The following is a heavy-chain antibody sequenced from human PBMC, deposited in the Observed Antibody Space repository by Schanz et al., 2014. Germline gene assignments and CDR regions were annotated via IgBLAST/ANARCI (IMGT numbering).Heavy chain of an antibody. D-gene: IGHD1-20*01. CDR2: IGTSGGT. J-gene: IGHJ4*02. CDR1: GLIFSNYV. CDR3: ANNWNLDY. V-gene: IGHV3-23*01. Sequence: EVQLLESGGGLVQPGGSLKLSCAASGLIFSNYVMSWVRQAPGKGLEWVSTIGTSGGTNYAESVKGRFTISRDNSKNTLYLQMNSLRAEDTAVYYCANNWNLDYWGQGTLGTVSS.